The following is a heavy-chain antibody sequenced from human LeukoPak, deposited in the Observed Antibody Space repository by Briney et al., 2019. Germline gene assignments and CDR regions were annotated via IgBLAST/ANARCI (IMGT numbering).Heavy chain of an antibody. D-gene: IGHD3-22*01. CDR2: IDPSDSYT. Sequence: GEALKISCKGSGYSFTSYWITWVRQRPGKGLEWLGRIDPSDSYTDYSPSFQGHVTISADKSISTAYLQWSSLKASDTAMYYCAIDPYYYDGSGSLDYWGQGTLVTVSS. CDR3: AIDPYYYDGSGSLDY. J-gene: IGHJ4*02. V-gene: IGHV5-10-1*01. CDR1: GYSFTSYW.